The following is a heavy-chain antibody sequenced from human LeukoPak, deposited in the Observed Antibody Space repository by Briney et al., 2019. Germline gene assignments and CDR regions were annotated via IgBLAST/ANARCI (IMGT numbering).Heavy chain of an antibody. CDR2: IYTSGST. CDR1: GASIIGPKW. CDR3: ARVGGYCSGGSCYLDYYYMDV. Sequence: SETLSLTCTVSGASIIGPKWWNWVRLSPGKGMEWIGRIYTSGSTNYNPSLKSRVTISVDTSKNQFSLKLSSVTAADTAVYYCARVGGYCSGGSCYLDYYYMDVWGKGTTVTVSS. D-gene: IGHD2-15*01. V-gene: IGHV4-4*02. J-gene: IGHJ6*03.